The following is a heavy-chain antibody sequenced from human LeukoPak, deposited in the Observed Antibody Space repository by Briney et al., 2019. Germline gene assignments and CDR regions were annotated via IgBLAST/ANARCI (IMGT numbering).Heavy chain of an antibody. CDR3: ARHSMAAVGGGFDP. J-gene: IGHJ5*02. Sequence: SETLSLTCTVSGGSISSSSYYWGWIRQPPGKGLEWIGSIYYSGSTYYNPSLKSRVTISVDTSKNQFSLKLSSVTAADTAVYYCARHSMAAVGGGFDPWGQGTLVTVSS. CDR2: IYYSGST. D-gene: IGHD6-6*01. V-gene: IGHV4-39*01. CDR1: GGSISSSSYY.